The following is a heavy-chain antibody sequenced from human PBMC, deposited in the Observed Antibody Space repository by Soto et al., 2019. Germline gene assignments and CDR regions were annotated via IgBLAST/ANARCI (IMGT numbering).Heavy chain of an antibody. Sequence: ETLSLTCPVSGFSMSIISDYWGWIRRPPGKGLEWIVSIYYSGSTYYNPSLKSRVTISVDTSKNHFSLKLSSVTAADTAVYYCARGIVGAILPFDYWGQGTLVTVSS. CDR3: ARGIVGAILPFDY. J-gene: IGHJ4*02. CDR1: GFSMSIISDY. D-gene: IGHD1-26*01. CDR2: IYYSGST. V-gene: IGHV4-39*02.